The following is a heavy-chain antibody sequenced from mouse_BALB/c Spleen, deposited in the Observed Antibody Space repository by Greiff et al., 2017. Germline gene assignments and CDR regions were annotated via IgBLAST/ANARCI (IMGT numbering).Heavy chain of an antibody. CDR2: IDPENGNT. Sequence: EVQLQQSGAELVRPGALVKLSCKASGFNIKDYYMHWVKQRPEQGLEWIGWIDPENGNTIYDPKFQGKASITADTSSNTAYLQLSSLTSEDTAVYYCARGGNFAYWGQGTLVTVSA. D-gene: IGHD2-1*01. CDR1: GFNIKDYY. V-gene: IGHV14-1*02. CDR3: ARGGNFAY. J-gene: IGHJ3*01.